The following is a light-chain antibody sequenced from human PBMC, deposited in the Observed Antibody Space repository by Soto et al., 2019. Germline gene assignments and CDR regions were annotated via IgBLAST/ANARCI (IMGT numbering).Light chain of an antibody. CDR1: QSVTRN. V-gene: IGKV3-15*01. Sequence: EIVMTQSPATLSVSPGERVTFSCRASQSVTRNLAWYQHKPGQAPRLLISGASTGAAAIPATFSGSGSGTEFTLTINSLQSEDYAIYYCQQYDQWPVTFGGGTKVEIK. J-gene: IGKJ4*01. CDR2: GAS. CDR3: QQYDQWPVT.